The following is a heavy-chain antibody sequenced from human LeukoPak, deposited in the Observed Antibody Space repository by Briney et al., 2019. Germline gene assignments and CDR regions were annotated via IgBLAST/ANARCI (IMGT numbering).Heavy chain of an antibody. CDR1: GFNFNDRG. J-gene: IGHJ4*02. V-gene: IGHV3-7*01. D-gene: IGHD3-22*01. Sequence: GGSLTLSCATSGFNFNDRGFNWVRQAPGKGLEWVANIKQDGSEEHYVDSVKGRFTISRDNAKNSLYLQMSSLRDEDTAVYYCARDCGTSGYDLHDYWGQGTLVTVSS. CDR3: ARDCGTSGYDLHDY. CDR2: IKQDGSEE.